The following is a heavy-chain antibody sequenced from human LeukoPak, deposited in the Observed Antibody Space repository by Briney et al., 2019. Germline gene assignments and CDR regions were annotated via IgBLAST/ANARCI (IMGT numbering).Heavy chain of an antibody. CDR1: GFTFSSYG. Sequence: GSLRLPCGASGFTFSSYGMHWVRQAPGKGLGGVAVISYDGSNKYYADSVKGRFPISRDNSKNALYLQMNSLRAEETAVYYCAKGSGLVQLAFDYWGQGTVVTVSS. J-gene: IGHJ4*02. V-gene: IGHV3-30*18. CDR3: AKGSGLVQLAFDY. D-gene: IGHD6-6*01. CDR2: ISYDGSNK.